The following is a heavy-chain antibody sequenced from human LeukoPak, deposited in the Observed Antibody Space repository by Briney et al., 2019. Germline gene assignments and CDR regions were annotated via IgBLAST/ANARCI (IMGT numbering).Heavy chain of an antibody. CDR3: ARNLEITIFGVVILDYFDY. CDR2: IYYSGST. V-gene: IGHV4-39*01. D-gene: IGHD3-3*01. Sequence: PSETLSLTCTVSGGSISSNDYYWDWIRQPPGKELEWIGNIYYSGSTYYNPSLKSRVTISVDTSKNQFSLKLSSVTAADTAVYYCARNLEITIFGVVILDYFDYWGQGTLVTVSS. J-gene: IGHJ4*02. CDR1: GGSISSNDYY.